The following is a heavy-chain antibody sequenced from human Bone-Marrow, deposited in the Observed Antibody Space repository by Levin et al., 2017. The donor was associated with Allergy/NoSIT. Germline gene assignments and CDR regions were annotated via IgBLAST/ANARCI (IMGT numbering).Heavy chain of an antibody. V-gene: IGHV1-69*04. J-gene: IGHJ4*02. D-gene: IGHD2-2*01. CDR1: GDTLSTYA. CDR3: ARAAKLGYCSTASCLYGGSFDS. Sequence: ASVKVSCKASGDTLSTYAFNWVRQAPGQGLEWMGTIIPVFDETKYAQRLLGRVTITADKSTNTVYMELSSLISDDTAVYFCARAAKLGYCSTASCLYGGSFDSWGQGTLVIVSS. CDR2: IIPVFDET.